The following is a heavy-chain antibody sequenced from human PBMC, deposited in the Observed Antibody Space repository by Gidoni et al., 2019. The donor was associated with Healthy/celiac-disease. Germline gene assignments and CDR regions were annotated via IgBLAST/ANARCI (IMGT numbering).Heavy chain of an antibody. CDR2: TSGSGGST. J-gene: IGHJ4*02. D-gene: IGHD3-22*01. CDR3: AKDDRDYYDSRAFDY. V-gene: IGHV3-23*01. CDR1: GFTFRSYA. Sequence: EVQLLESGGGLVQPGGSLRLSCAASGFTFRSYAMSWVRQATGKGLEWVSATSGSGGSTYYADSVKGRFTISRDNSKNTLYLQMNSLRAEDTAVYYCAKDDRDYYDSRAFDYWGQGTLVTVSS.